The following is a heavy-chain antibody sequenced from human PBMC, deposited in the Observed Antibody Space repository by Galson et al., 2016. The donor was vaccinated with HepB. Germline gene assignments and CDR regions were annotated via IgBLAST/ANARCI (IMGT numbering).Heavy chain of an antibody. CDR3: AKDFKDHGWPYYPDY. CDR1: GFRFSSYA. Sequence: SLRLSCAASGFRFSSYAMSWVRQAPGKGLERDSGISGSGGRTYYADSVTGRFTISRDNSKNTLYLQMNSLRAEDTAVYYRAKDFKDHGWPYYPDYLGQGILVTVSS. J-gene: IGHJ4*02. CDR2: ISGSGGRT. V-gene: IGHV3-23*01. D-gene: IGHD3-10*01.